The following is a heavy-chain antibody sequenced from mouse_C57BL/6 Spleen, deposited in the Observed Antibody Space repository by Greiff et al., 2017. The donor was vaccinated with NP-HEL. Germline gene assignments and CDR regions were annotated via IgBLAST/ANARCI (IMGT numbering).Heavy chain of an antibody. CDR2: IDPSDSYT. V-gene: IGHV1-50*01. D-gene: IGHD2-5*01. CDR1: GYTFTSYW. Sequence: VQLQQPGAELVKPGASVKLSCKASGYTFTSYWMQWVKQRPGQGLEWIGEIDPSDSYTNYNQKFKGKATLTVDTSSSTAYMQLSSLTSEDSAVYYCARSYSNYWGQGTTLTVSS. CDR3: ARSYSNY. J-gene: IGHJ2*01.